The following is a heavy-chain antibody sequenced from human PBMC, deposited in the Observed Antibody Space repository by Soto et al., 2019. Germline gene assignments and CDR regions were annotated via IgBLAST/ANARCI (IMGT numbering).Heavy chain of an antibody. CDR3: ARILNGYSYGTGTDY. Sequence: PGGSLRLSCAASGFTFSSYSMNWVRQAPGKGLEWVSSISSSSSYIYYADSVKGRFTISRDNAKNSLYLQMNSLRAEDTAVYYCARILNGYSYGTGTDYWGQGTLVTVSS. CDR1: GFTFSSYS. V-gene: IGHV3-21*01. CDR2: ISSSSSYI. D-gene: IGHD5-18*01. J-gene: IGHJ4*02.